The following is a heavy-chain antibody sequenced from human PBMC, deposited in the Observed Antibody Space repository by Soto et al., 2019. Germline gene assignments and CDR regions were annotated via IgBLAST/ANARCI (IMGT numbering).Heavy chain of an antibody. D-gene: IGHD3-16*01. CDR1: GFTFSSYA. CDR3: AKDPKSTPRYGFDP. CDR2: ISGSGGST. Sequence: GALRLSGAASGFTFSSYALSWVRQGPGKGLEWVSAISGSGGSTYYADSVKGRFTISRDNSKNTLYLQMNSLRAEDTAVYYCAKDPKSTPRYGFDPWGQGTLVTVSS. V-gene: IGHV3-23*01. J-gene: IGHJ5*02.